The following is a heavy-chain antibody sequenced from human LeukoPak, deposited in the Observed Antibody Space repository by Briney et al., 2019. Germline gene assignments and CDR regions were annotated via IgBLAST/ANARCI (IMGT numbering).Heavy chain of an antibody. CDR2: IYTSGST. CDR3: ARDRNTMVRGVIVKYYYYMDV. D-gene: IGHD3-10*01. CDR1: GGSISSYY. Sequence: PSETLSLTCTVSGGSISSYYWSWIRQPAGKGLEWIGRIYTSGSTNYNPSLKSRVTMSVDTSKNQFSLKLSSVTAADTAVYYCARDRNTMVRGVIVKYYYYMDVWGKGTTVTVSS. J-gene: IGHJ6*03. V-gene: IGHV4-4*07.